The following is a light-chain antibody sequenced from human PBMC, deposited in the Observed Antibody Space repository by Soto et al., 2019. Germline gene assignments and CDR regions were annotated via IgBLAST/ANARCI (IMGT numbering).Light chain of an antibody. CDR2: LGS. J-gene: IGKJ2*01. CDR1: QRLLHSNGNNF. V-gene: IGKV2-28*01. Sequence: EIVMTQSPPSLTVTPGEPASISCRSSQRLLHSNGNNFLDWYLQKPGQSPQLLIYLGSNRASRVPDRVSGSAAGTDFTLKISRVEAADVGVYYCMQALQTPYTGGQGTKLEIK. CDR3: MQALQTPYT.